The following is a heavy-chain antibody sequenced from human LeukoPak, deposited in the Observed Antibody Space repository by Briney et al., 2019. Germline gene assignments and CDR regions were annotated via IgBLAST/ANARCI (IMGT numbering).Heavy chain of an antibody. Sequence: ASVKVSCKASGYTFTSYDMHWVRQAPGQGLEWMGIINPSGGSTSYAQIFQGRVTMTRDTSTSTVYMGLSSLRSEDTAVYYCARVGGDCSGGSCYLFWFDPWGQGTLVTVSS. J-gene: IGHJ5*02. CDR2: INPSGGST. V-gene: IGHV1-46*01. CDR1: GYTFTSYD. CDR3: ARVGGDCSGGSCYLFWFDP. D-gene: IGHD2-15*01.